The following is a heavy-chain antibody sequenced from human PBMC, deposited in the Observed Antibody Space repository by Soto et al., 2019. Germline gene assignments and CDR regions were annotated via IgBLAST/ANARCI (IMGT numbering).Heavy chain of an antibody. Sequence: LSLTCTVSGGSIRSYCWTWIRQPPGEGLEWIGEINHSGSTNYNPSLKSRVTISVDTSKNQFSLKLSSVTAADTAVYYCARAGAVAGRGYYFDYWGQGTLVTVSS. CDR3: ARAGAVAGRGYYFDY. V-gene: IGHV4-34*01. D-gene: IGHD6-19*01. CDR1: GGSIRSYC. J-gene: IGHJ4*02. CDR2: INHSGST.